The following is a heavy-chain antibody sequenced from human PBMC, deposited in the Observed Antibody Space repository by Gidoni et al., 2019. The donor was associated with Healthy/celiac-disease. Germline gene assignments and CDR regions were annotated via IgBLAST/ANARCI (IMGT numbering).Heavy chain of an antibody. D-gene: IGHD2-2*01. J-gene: IGHJ5*02. CDR2: IRSSSSYI. V-gene: IGHV3-21*01. Sequence: EVQLVESGGGLVKPGGSLRLSCAASGFTFSSYRMNWVRQAPGKGLEWVSSIRSSSSYIYYADSVKGRFTISRDNAKNSLYLQMNSLRAEDTAVYYCAREGRDIVVVPAVNWFDPWGQGTLVTVSS. CDR3: AREGRDIVVVPAVNWFDP. CDR1: GFTFSSYR.